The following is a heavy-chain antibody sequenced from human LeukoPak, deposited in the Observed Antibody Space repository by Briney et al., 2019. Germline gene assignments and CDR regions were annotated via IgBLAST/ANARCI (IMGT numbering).Heavy chain of an antibody. CDR1: GFIFSTYG. Sequence: GGSLRLSCEASGFIFSTYGMSWVRQAPGKGLEWVSAISGSSDATFYADSVKGRFTVSRDNSKNTLYLQMNSLRAEDTAVYYCAELGITMIGGVWGKGTTVTISS. CDR3: AELGITMIGGV. D-gene: IGHD3-10*02. CDR2: ISGSSDAT. V-gene: IGHV3-23*01. J-gene: IGHJ6*04.